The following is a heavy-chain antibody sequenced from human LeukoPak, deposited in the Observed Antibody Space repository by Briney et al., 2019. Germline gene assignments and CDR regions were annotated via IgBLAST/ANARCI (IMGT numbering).Heavy chain of an antibody. Sequence: GGSLRLSCAASGFTFSSQNMTWARQAPGKGPEWVAYISTSGDSTKYADSVEGRFTISRDNAENSLYLLMNSLRVEDTAVYYCVKNGWLDYWGQGILVTVSS. CDR1: GFTFSSQN. CDR2: ISTSGDST. J-gene: IGHJ4*02. CDR3: VKNGWLDY. D-gene: IGHD6-19*01. V-gene: IGHV3-21*06.